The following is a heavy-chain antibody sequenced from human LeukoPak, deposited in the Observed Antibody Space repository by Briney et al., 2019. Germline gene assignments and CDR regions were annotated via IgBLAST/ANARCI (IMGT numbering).Heavy chain of an antibody. J-gene: IGHJ4*02. Sequence: PGGSLRLSCAASGITFSRYAMNWVRQAPGKGLEWVSYISSISNYIQYADSVKGRFTISRDNAKNSLYLQMNSLRDEDTAVYYCASDQSIGTDLRYFFDYWGQRTLVTVSS. CDR2: ISSISNYI. V-gene: IGHV3-48*02. CDR1: GITFSRYA. CDR3: ASDQSIGTDLRYFFDY. D-gene: IGHD3-9*01.